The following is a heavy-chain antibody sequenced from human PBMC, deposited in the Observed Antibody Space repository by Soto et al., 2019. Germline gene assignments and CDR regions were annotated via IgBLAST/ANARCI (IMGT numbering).Heavy chain of an antibody. V-gene: IGHV1-69*12. CDR2: IIPIFGTA. Sequence: QVQLVQSGAEVKKPGSSVKVSCKASGGTFSRYAISWVRQAPGQGLEWMGGIIPIFGTANYAQKFQGRVTSTEDESTSTAYMELSSLRSEDTAVYYCARQGAALRDYYYGMDVWGQGTTVTVSS. CDR3: ARQGAALRDYYYGMDV. D-gene: IGHD6-25*01. CDR1: GGTFSRYA. J-gene: IGHJ6*02.